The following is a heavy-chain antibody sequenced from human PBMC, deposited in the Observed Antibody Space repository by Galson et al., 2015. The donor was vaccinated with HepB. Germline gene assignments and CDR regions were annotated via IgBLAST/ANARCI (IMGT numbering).Heavy chain of an antibody. J-gene: IGHJ4*02. V-gene: IGHV3-48*03. Sequence: SLRLSCAASGFTFSSYEMNWVRQAPGKRLEWVSYISSSGDATHYADSIKGRFTISRDNAKNSLYLQMNSLRAEDTAVYYCARDLAVAGQHFDYWGQGTLVTVSS. CDR2: ISSSGDAT. CDR3: ARDLAVAGQHFDY. CDR1: GFTFSSYE. D-gene: IGHD6-19*01.